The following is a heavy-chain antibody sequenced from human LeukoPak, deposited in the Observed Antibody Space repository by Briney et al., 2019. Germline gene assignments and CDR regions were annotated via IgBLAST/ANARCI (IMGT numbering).Heavy chain of an antibody. CDR2: IYYSGST. J-gene: IGHJ4*02. Sequence: PSETLSLTCTVSGGSISSGGYYWSWVRQHPGKGLEWIGYIYYSGSTHYNPSLKSRVTISVDTSKNQFSLKLSSVTAADTAVYYCARGSPYDYIWGSYRPHFFDYWGQGTLVTVSS. CDR1: GGSISSGGYY. V-gene: IGHV4-31*03. CDR3: ARGSPYDYIWGSYRPHFFDY. D-gene: IGHD3-16*02.